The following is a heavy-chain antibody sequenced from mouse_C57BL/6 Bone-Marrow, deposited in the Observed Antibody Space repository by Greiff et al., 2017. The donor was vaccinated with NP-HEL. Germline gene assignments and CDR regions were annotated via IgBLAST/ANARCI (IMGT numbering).Heavy chain of an antibody. J-gene: IGHJ3*01. V-gene: IGHV5-9-1*02. Sequence: EVQLVESGEGLVKPGGSLKLSCAASGFTFSSYAMSWVRQTPEKRLEWVAYISSGGDYIYYADTVKGRFTISRDNARNTLYLQMSSLKSEDTAMYYCTRVLYDYDGGAWFAYWGQGTLVTVSA. CDR3: TRVLYDYDGGAWFAY. CDR1: GFTFSSYA. D-gene: IGHD2-4*01. CDR2: ISSGGDYI.